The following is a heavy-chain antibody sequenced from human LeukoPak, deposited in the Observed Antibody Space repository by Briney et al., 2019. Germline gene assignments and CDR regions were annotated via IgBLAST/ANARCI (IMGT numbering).Heavy chain of an antibody. CDR3: ARGDSSGPFDY. V-gene: IGHV3-30*04. Sequence: GGSLRLSCAASGFTFSSYAMHWVRQAPGKGLEWVAVISYDGSNKYYADSVKGRFTISRDNSKNTLYLQMNSLRAEDTAVYYCARGDSSGPFDYWGQGTLSPSPQ. D-gene: IGHD3-22*01. CDR1: GFTFSSYA. J-gene: IGHJ4*02. CDR2: ISYDGSNK.